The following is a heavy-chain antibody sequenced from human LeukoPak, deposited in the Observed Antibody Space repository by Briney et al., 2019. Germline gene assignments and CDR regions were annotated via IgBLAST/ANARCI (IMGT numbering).Heavy chain of an antibody. Sequence: PSETLSLTCTVSGGSISSSSYYWGWIRQPPGKGLEWIGSIYYSGSTYYNPSLKSRINISVDTSKNQFSLKLSSVTAADTAVYYCARGPKNSGSSFDPWGQGTLVTVSS. V-gene: IGHV4-39*07. CDR3: ARGPKNSGSSFDP. CDR2: IYYSGST. CDR1: GGSISSSSYY. J-gene: IGHJ5*02. D-gene: IGHD1-7*01.